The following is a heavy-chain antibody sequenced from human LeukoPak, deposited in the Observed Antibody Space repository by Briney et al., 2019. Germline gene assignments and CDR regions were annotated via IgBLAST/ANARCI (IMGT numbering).Heavy chain of an antibody. J-gene: IGHJ4*02. D-gene: IGHD3-10*01. CDR2: TYYSGST. Sequence: SETLSLTCTVSGGSISSSSYYWGWIRQPPGKGLEWIGSTYYSGSTYYNPSLKSRVTISVDTSKNQFSLKLSSVTAADTAVYYCARDLRFDYRGQGTLVTVSS. V-gene: IGHV4-39*07. CDR1: GGSISSSSYY. CDR3: ARDLRFDY.